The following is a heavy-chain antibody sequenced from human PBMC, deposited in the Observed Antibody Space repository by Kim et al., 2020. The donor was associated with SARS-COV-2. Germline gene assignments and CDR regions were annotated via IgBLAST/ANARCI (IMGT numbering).Heavy chain of an antibody. CDR2: IISSSRTI. D-gene: IGHD5-18*01. CDR1: GFTISTYG. V-gene: IGHV3-48*04. CDR3: LSSVNTGGRY. J-gene: IGHJ4*02. Sequence: GGSLRLSCAASGFTISTYGMHWVRQAPGKGLEWISYIISSSRTIYYADSVKGRFTTSRDNAKNSLFLQMNSLRAEDTAVYYCLSSVNTGGRYWGQGTPVTVSS.